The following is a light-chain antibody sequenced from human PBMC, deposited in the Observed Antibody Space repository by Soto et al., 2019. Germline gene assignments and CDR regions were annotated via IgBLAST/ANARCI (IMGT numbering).Light chain of an antibody. J-gene: IGLJ2*01. CDR2: SNS. CDR1: SSNIGSNS. V-gene: IGLV1-47*01. Sequence: QLVLTQPPSASGTPGQRVTISCSGSSSNIGSNSVHWYQQLPGTAPNLLIYSNSHRPSGVPERISGSKSGTSASLAISGLRSEDEADYYCAAWDDSLSGVVFGGGTKLTVL. CDR3: AAWDDSLSGVV.